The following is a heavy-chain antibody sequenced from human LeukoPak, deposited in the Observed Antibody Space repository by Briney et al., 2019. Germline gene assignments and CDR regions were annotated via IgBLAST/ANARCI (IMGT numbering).Heavy chain of an antibody. D-gene: IGHD1-7*01. V-gene: IGHV3-23*01. CDR2: ISGSGGST. CDR3: AKDRREDGNWNYVPFDY. Sequence: PGGSLRLSCAVSGFTFSSYAMSWVRQAPGKGLEWVSAISGSGGSTYYADSVKGRFTISRDNSKNTLYLQMNSLRAEDTAVYYCAKDRREDGNWNYVPFDYWGQGTLVTVSS. CDR1: GFTFSSYA. J-gene: IGHJ4*02.